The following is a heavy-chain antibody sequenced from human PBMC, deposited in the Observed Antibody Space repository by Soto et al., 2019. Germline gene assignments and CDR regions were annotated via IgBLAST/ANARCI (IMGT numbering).Heavy chain of an antibody. CDR3: ARAPRGYDMA. V-gene: IGHV3-21*01. CDR2: ISSSSSYI. Sequence: GGSLRLSCAASGFTFSSYSMNWVRQAPGKGLEWVSSISSSSSYIYYADSVKGRFTISRDNAKNSLYPQMNSLRAEDTAVYYCARAPRGYDMAWGQGTMVTVSS. CDR1: GFTFSSYS. J-gene: IGHJ3*01. D-gene: IGHD5-12*01.